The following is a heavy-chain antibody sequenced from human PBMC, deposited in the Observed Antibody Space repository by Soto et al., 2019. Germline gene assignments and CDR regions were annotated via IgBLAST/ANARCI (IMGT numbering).Heavy chain of an antibody. CDR1: GGSLSSYY. Sequence: PSDTLSLTCTASGGSLSSYYWSWIRQPPGKGLEWIGYIYYSGSTNYNPSLKSRVTISVDTSKNQFSLKLSSVTAADTAVYYCARRYSSGFDFWGQGTLVTVSS. CDR2: IYYSGST. D-gene: IGHD6-19*01. CDR3: ARRYSSGFDF. V-gene: IGHV4-59*08. J-gene: IGHJ4*02.